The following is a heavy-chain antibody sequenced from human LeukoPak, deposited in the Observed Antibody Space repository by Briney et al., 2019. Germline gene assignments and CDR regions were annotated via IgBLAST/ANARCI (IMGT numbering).Heavy chain of an antibody. CDR3: ARDRYYYDSSARYFDY. J-gene: IGHJ4*02. V-gene: IGHV4-59*01. D-gene: IGHD3-22*01. Sequence: SETLSLTCSVSGGSLNSFFWSWIRQSPGKGLEWIGDTFYSGSTNYNPSLESRVTISVDMSKNQFSLRLSSVTAADTAVYYCARDRYYYDSSARYFDYWGQGTLVTVSS. CDR2: TFYSGST. CDR1: GGSLNSFF.